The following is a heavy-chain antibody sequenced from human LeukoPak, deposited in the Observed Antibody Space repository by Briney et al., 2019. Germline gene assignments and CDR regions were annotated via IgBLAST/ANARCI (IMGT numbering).Heavy chain of an antibody. CDR1: GFTFGSYG. J-gene: IGHJ3*02. CDR2: IRYDGSNK. Sequence: GGSLRLSCAASGFTFGSYGMHWVRQSPGKGLEGVAFIRYDGSNKYYADSEKRRFHISRHNSKNTLYPQMHSLRAEDKAVYYRAKACMGMATIECAFDIWGQGTMVSVSS. CDR3: AKACMGMATIECAFDI. V-gene: IGHV3-30*02. D-gene: IGHD5-24*01.